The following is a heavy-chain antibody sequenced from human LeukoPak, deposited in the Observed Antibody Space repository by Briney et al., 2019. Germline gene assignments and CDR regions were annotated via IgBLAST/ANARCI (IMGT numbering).Heavy chain of an antibody. J-gene: IGHJ2*01. CDR2: IIPIFGTA. V-gene: IGHV1-69*05. CDR3: ARVGATVTTDWYFDL. CDR1: GGTFSSYA. Sequence: SVKVSCKASGGTFSSYAISWVRQAPGQGLEWMGRIIPIFGTANYAQKFQGRVTITTEESTSTAYMELSSLRSEDTAVYYCARVGATVTTDWYFDLWGRGTLVTVSS. D-gene: IGHD4-17*01.